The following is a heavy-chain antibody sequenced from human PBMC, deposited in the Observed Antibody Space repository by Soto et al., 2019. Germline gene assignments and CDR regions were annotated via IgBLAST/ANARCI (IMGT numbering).Heavy chain of an antibody. CDR1: GFTFSTYA. V-gene: IGHV3-30-3*01. CDR3: ASDPPPLYSNAFDI. D-gene: IGHD4-4*01. Sequence: AGGSLRLSCAASGFTFSTYAMHWVRQAPGKGLEWVAVISFDGSSKYYADSVKGRFTISRDNSKNTLYLQMNSLRPEDTAVYYCASDPPPLYSNAFDIWGQGTMVTVSS. J-gene: IGHJ3*02. CDR2: ISFDGSSK.